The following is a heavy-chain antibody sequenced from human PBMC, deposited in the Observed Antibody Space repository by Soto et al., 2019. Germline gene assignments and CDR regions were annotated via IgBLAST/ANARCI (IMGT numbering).Heavy chain of an antibody. CDR1: GGTFSSYA. Sequence: QVQLVQSRAEVKKPGSSVKVSCKASGGTFSSYAISWVRQAPGQGLEWMGGIIPIFGTANYAQKFQGRVTITADESTSTAYMELSSLRSEDTAVYYCARDLERGYGVYEDPGAFDIWGQGTMVTVSS. D-gene: IGHD4-17*01. CDR3: ARDLERGYGVYEDPGAFDI. V-gene: IGHV1-69*12. CDR2: IIPIFGTA. J-gene: IGHJ3*02.